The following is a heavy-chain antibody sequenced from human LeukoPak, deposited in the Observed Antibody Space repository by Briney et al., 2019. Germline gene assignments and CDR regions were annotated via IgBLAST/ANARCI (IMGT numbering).Heavy chain of an antibody. D-gene: IGHD3-22*01. Sequence: PSETLSLTCAVSGYSISSSNLWGWIRQPPGKGLEWIGYIYYSGSTYYNPSLKSRVTMSVDTSKNQFSLKLSSVTAVDTAVYYCARTYYYDSSGYYFPGAFDIWGQGTMVTVSS. CDR3: ARTYYYDSSGYYFPGAFDI. CDR2: IYYSGST. J-gene: IGHJ3*02. V-gene: IGHV4-28*01. CDR1: GYSISSSNL.